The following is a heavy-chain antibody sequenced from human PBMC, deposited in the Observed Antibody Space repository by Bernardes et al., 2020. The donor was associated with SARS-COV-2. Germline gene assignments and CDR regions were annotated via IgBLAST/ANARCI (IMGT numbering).Heavy chain of an antibody. J-gene: IGHJ3*02. CDR2: IKKDGSEK. CDR3: ARDGGQGYSGSYSAFDM. Sequence: GGSLRLSCAASGFMFSSYCMTWVRQAPGKGLEWVANIKKDGSEKYYVDSVKGRFTISRDNAKNALFLQMNSLRAEDTALYYCARDGGQGYSGSYSAFDMWGQGTMVTVSS. D-gene: IGHD1-26*01. CDR1: GFMFSSYC. V-gene: IGHV3-7*01.